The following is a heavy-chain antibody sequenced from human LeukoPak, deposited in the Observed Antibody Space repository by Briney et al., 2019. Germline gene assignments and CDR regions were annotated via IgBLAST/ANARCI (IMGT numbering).Heavy chain of an antibody. CDR3: ARRGSSWYWGDFDY. V-gene: IGHV4-39*07. J-gene: IGHJ4*02. Sequence: SETLSLTCTVSGDSITTTNYYWGWIRQPPGKGLEWIGNIFYSGSTYYSPSLKSRVTISLDTSRNQFSLKLSSVTAADTAVYYCARRGSSWYWGDFDYWGQGTLVTVSS. CDR2: IFYSGST. CDR1: GDSITTTNYY. D-gene: IGHD6-13*01.